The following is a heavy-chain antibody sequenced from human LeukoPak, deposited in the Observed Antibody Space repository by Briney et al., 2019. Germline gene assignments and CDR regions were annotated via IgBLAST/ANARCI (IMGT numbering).Heavy chain of an antibody. V-gene: IGHV4-34*01. Sequence: SETLSLTCAVYGGSFSGYYWSWIRQPPGKGLEWIGEINHSGSTNYNPSLKSRVPISVDTSKNQFSLKLSSVTAADTAVYYCARGSSIAVAIYFDYWGQGTLVTVSS. D-gene: IGHD6-19*01. J-gene: IGHJ4*02. CDR1: GGSFSGYY. CDR3: ARGSSIAVAIYFDY. CDR2: INHSGST.